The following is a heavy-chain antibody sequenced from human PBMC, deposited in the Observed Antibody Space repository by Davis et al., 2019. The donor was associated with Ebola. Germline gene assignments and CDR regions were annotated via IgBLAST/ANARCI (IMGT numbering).Heavy chain of an antibody. CDR3: TISSSGLDY. CDR1: GFTFSNAW. J-gene: IGHJ4*02. Sequence: GGSLRLSCAASGFTFSNAWMNCVRQASGKGLEWVGRIRSKANSYATAYAASVKGRFTISRDDSKNTAYLQMNSLKTEDTAVYYCTISSSGLDYWGQGTLVTVSS. CDR2: IRSKANSYAT. D-gene: IGHD2-8*02. V-gene: IGHV3-73*01.